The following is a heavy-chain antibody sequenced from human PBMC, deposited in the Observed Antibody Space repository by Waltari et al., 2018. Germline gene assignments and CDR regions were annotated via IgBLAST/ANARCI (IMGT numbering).Heavy chain of an antibody. D-gene: IGHD2-15*01. CDR2: IIPILGIA. Sequence: GGTFSSYTISWVRQAPGQGLEWMGRIIPILGIANYAQKFQGRVTITADKSTSTAYMELSSLRSEDTAVYYCARVGNRGGSVSPGDFQHWGQGTLVTVSS. J-gene: IGHJ1*01. CDR1: GGTFSSYT. V-gene: IGHV1-69*02. CDR3: ARVGNRGGSVSPGDFQH.